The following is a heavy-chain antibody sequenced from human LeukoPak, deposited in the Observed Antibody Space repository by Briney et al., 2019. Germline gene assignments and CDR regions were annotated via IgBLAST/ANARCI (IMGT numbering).Heavy chain of an antibody. CDR2: INHSGST. Sequence: SETLSLTCAVYGGSFSGYYWSWIRQPPGKGLEWIGEINHSGSTNYNPSLKSRVTISVDTSKNQFSLKLSSVTAADTAVYYCARVNPRIAAAIDYWGQGTLVTVSS. V-gene: IGHV4-34*01. J-gene: IGHJ4*02. CDR1: GGSFSGYY. D-gene: IGHD6-13*01. CDR3: ARVNPRIAAAIDY.